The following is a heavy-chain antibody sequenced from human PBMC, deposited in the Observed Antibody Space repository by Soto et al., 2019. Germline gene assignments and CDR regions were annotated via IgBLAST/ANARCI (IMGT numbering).Heavy chain of an antibody. CDR2: ISHTGSA. Sequence: PSETLSLTCTVSRRSISTYYWNWLRQFPGRELEWIAYISHTGSAKLNPSLESRVTISVDTSKNQFSLKLSSVTAADTAIYYCARDRVAAAGTEVAYDVWGQGTMVT. J-gene: IGHJ3*01. CDR3: ARDRVAAAGTEVAYDV. CDR1: RRSISTYY. D-gene: IGHD6-13*01. V-gene: IGHV4-59*01.